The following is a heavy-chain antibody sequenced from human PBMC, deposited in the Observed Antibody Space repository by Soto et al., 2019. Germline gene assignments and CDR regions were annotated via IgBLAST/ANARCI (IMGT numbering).Heavy chain of an antibody. CDR3: ARDGGYDSSGYYDY. CDR2: IIPIFGTA. CDR1: GGTFSSYA. J-gene: IGHJ4*02. Sequence: GASVKVSCKASGGTFSSYAISWVRQALGQGLEWMGGIIPIFGTANYAQKFQGRVTITADESTSTAYMELSSLRSEDTAVYYCARDGGYDSSGYYDYWGQGTLVTVSS. V-gene: IGHV1-69*13. D-gene: IGHD3-22*01.